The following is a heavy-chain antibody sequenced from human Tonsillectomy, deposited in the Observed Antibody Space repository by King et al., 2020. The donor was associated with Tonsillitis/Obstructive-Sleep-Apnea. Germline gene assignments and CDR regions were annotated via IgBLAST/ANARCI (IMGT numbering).Heavy chain of an antibody. D-gene: IGHD3-3*01. J-gene: IGHJ6*03. CDR2: IWYDGSNK. Sequence: VQLVESGGGVVQPGRSLRLSCAASGFTFSSYGMHWVRQAPGKGLEWVAVIWYDGSNKYYADSVKGRFTISRDNSKNTLYLQMNSLRAEDTAVYYCARDHQDYDFWSGYYNYYYYMDVWAKGPRSPSP. CDR1: GFTFSSYG. V-gene: IGHV3-33*01. CDR3: ARDHQDYDFWSGYYNYYYYMDV.